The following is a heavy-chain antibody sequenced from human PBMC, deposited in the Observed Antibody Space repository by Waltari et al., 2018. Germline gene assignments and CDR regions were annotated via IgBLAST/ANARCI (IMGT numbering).Heavy chain of an antibody. CDR1: GFTFRSYA. CDR2: MSGSGGST. V-gene: IGHV3-23*04. J-gene: IGHJ6*03. D-gene: IGHD2-2*01. CDR3: AKDGCSSTSCYERYYYYYYMDV. Sequence: EVQLVESGGGLVQPGGSLRLSCAASGFTFRSYAMSWVRQAPGKGLAWASAMSGSGGSTYYADSVKGRFTISRDNSKNTLYLQMNSLRAEDTAVYYCAKDGCSSTSCYERYYYYYYMDVWGKGTTVTVSS.